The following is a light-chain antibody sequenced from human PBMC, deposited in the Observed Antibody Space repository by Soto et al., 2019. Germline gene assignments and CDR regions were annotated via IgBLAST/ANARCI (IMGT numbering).Light chain of an antibody. CDR1: QSVGNTY. Sequence: EIVLTQSPGTLSLSPGERATLSCRASQSVGNTYLAWYQRKPGQAPSLLIYDASSRATDIPDRFSGSGSGTDFTLTISRLEPEDFAVYYCQQYGTLITFGQGTRLEIK. J-gene: IGKJ5*01. V-gene: IGKV3-20*01. CDR2: DAS. CDR3: QQYGTLIT.